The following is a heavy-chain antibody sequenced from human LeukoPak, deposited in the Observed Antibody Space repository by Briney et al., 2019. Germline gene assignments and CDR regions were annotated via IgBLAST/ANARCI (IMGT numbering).Heavy chain of an antibody. CDR2: IKEDGSES. Sequence: GGAVRLSCAASGFTFGPHWLTWVRQTPAKGVEGVANIKEDGSESYYVDSVKGLFTISKDNDKNALYLQMDSLRAEDTAVYFCARDNRDYSTHYYFDYWGQGTLVTVSS. D-gene: IGHD4-11*01. CDR3: ARDNRDYSTHYYFDY. CDR1: GFTFGPHW. J-gene: IGHJ4*02. V-gene: IGHV3-7*01.